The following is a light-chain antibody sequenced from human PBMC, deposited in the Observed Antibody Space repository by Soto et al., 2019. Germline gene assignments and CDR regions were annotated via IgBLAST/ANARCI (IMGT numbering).Light chain of an antibody. CDR2: YDS. CDR1: NVGSRS. Sequence: SYELTQPPSVSVAPGETARISCGGTNVGSRSVHWYQQKPGQAPSLVIYYDSDRPSGIPERFSGSNSGNTATLIISRVEAGDEADYYCQVWEATGDQVVFGGGTKLTVL. J-gene: IGLJ2*01. CDR3: QVWEATGDQVV. V-gene: IGLV3-21*01.